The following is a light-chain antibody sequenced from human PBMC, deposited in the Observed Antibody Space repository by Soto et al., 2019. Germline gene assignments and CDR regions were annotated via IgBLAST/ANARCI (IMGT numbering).Light chain of an antibody. J-gene: IGKJ1*01. Sequence: EIVLTQSPATLSLSPGERATLSCRASQSVSSYLAWYQQKPGKAPRLLIYDASNMATGIPARFSGSGSGTDFTLTISSLDPEDFAVYYCQHRSNWPTWTFGQGTKVEIK. CDR1: QSVSSY. V-gene: IGKV3-11*01. CDR2: DAS. CDR3: QHRSNWPTWT.